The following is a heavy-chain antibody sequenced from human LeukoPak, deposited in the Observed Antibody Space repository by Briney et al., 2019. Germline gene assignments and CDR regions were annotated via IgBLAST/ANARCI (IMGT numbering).Heavy chain of an antibody. CDR1: GFTFSSYG. Sequence: GRSLRLSCAASGFTFSSYGMHWVRQAPGKGLEWVAVISYDGSNKYYADSVKGRFTISRDNSKNTLYLQMNSLRSDDTAVYYCARGGDGFSSSWYYFDYWGQGTLVTVSS. CDR3: ARGGDGFSSSWYYFDY. CDR2: ISYDGSNK. D-gene: IGHD6-13*01. V-gene: IGHV3-30*03. J-gene: IGHJ4*02.